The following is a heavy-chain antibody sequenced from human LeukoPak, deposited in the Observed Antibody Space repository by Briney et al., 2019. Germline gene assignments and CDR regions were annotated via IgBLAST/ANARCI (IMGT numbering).Heavy chain of an antibody. J-gene: IGHJ4*02. D-gene: IGHD1-26*01. CDR3: ARHSPVGIYYFDY. CDR1: GGSISSSSYY. Sequence: SETLSLSCTVSGGSISSSSYYWVWLRQPPGKGLEWIGSIYYSGSTYYNPSLKSRVTISVDTSKNQFSLKLSSVTAADTAVYYCARHSPVGIYYFDYWGQGTLVTVSS. CDR2: IYYSGST. V-gene: IGHV4-39*01.